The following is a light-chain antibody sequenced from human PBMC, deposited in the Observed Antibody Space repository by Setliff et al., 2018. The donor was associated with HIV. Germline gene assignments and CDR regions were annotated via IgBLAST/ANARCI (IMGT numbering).Light chain of an antibody. CDR3: SSYTSSSPPYV. J-gene: IGLJ1*01. CDR1: SSDVGSYNY. V-gene: IGLV2-14*03. CDR2: DVS. Sequence: QSVLTQPASVSGFPGQSITISCTGSSSDVGSYNYVSWYQQHPGKAPKLMISDVSKRPSGVSNRFSGSKSGNTASLTISGLQAEDEADYYCSSYTSSSPPYVFGT.